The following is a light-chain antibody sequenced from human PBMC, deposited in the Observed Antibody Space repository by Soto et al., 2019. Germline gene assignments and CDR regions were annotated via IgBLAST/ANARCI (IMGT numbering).Light chain of an antibody. Sequence: EIVLTQSPATLSLSPWERATLSCRASQSVSSYLAWYQQKPGQAPRLLIYGASSRATGIPDRFSGSGSGTDFTLTISRLEPEDFAVYYCQQYGSSPQTFGQGTKV. CDR2: GAS. CDR3: QQYGSSPQT. J-gene: IGKJ1*01. V-gene: IGKV3-20*01. CDR1: QSVSSY.